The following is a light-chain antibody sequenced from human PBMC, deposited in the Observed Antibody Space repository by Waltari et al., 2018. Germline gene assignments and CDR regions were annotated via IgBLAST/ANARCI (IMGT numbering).Light chain of an antibody. CDR2: EVR. Sequence: QSALTQPRPVSGSPGQSVTISCTGTSSDVGGYKYVSWPQQHPGKPPKLRIFEVRGRPSGVPVRFSGSKAGSTASLIISGLQAEDEADYYCCSYAGGYTMSVGGGTRLTVL. J-gene: IGLJ2*01. CDR3: CSYAGGYTMS. CDR1: SSDVGGYKY. V-gene: IGLV2-11*01.